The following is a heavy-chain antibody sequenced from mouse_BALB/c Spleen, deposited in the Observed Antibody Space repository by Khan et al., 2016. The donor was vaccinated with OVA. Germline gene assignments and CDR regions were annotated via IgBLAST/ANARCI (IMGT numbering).Heavy chain of an antibody. V-gene: IGHV2-2*01. Sequence: VQLQESGPGLVQPSQSLSITCTVSGFSLTNYGVHWIRQSPGRGLEWLGLIWSVGNSDYNAVFISRLTISKDNTKRQVFMKMDSMQGDDTTIYYCAKKKGVHYNMGFWGQGISVTVSS. CDR3: AKKKGVHYNMGF. CDR1: GFSLTNYG. CDR2: IWSVGNS. J-gene: IGHJ4*01.